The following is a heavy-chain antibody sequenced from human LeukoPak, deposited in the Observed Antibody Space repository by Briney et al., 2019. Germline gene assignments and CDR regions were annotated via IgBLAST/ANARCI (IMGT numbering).Heavy chain of an antibody. V-gene: IGHV3-53*01. J-gene: IGHJ4*02. CDR1: GFTVSSNY. CDR3: ARVQVDTAMETLDY. Sequence: GGSLRLSCAASGFTVSSNYMSWVRQAPGKGLEWVSVIYSGGSTYYADSVKGRFTISRDNSKNTLYLQMNSLRAEDTAVYYCARVQVDTAMETLDYWGQGTLVTVSS. CDR2: IYSGGST. D-gene: IGHD5-18*01.